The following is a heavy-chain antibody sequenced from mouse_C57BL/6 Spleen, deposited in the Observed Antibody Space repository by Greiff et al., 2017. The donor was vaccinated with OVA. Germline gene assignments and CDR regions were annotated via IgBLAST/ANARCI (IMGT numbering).Heavy chain of an antibody. CDR2: INPNNGGT. Sequence: VQLKQSGPELVKPGASVKIPCKASGYTFTDYNMDWVKQSHGKSLEWIGDINPNNGGTIYNQKFKGKATLTVDKSSSTAYMELRSLTSEDTAVYYCARGGGPYFDYWGQGTTLTVSS. D-gene: IGHD1-1*02. J-gene: IGHJ2*01. CDR3: ARGGGPYFDY. CDR1: GYTFTDYN. V-gene: IGHV1-18*01.